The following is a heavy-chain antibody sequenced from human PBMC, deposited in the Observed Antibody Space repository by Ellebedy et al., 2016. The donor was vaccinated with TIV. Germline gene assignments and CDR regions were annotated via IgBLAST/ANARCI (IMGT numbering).Heavy chain of an antibody. V-gene: IGHV4-61*01. CDR2: VHYRGSS. Sequence: SETLSLXCAVSGGSMRSGPSCWSWIRQPPGKGLEWIGFVHYRGSSNYNPSLKSRATISLDTSKKQFSLTVSSVTAEDTAVYYCAGDRMYYYDSSGSYSYYAMDVWGQGTTVTVSS. CDR1: GGSMRSGPSC. D-gene: IGHD3-22*01. J-gene: IGHJ6*02. CDR3: AGDRMYYYDSSGSYSYYAMDV.